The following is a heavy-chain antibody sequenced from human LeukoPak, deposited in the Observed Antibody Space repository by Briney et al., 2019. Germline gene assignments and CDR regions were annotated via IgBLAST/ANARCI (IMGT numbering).Heavy chain of an antibody. J-gene: IGHJ6*03. D-gene: IGHD6-13*01. CDR1: SYSISSGYY. V-gene: IGHV4-38-2*02. Sequence: PSETLSFTCTVSSYSISSGYYWGWIRQPTGKGLEWIGSIYHSGSTYYNPSLKSRVTISVDTSKNQFSLKLSSVTAADTAVYYCARGYSSSWQYYYYMDVWGKGTTVTVSS. CDR3: ARGYSSSWQYYYYMDV. CDR2: IYHSGST.